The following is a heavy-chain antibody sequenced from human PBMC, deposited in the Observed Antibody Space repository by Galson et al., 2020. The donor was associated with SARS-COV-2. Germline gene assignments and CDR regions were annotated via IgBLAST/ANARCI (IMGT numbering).Heavy chain of an antibody. D-gene: IGHD3-3*01. Sequence: GGSLRLSCAASGFTSSLFGMTWVRQTPGRGLEWVASLSAAGTTTYYADSVKGRFTISRDNSQNTLFLQMDSLRVEDTGLYYCAKDVASIVVANRPPKYFDYWGRGTQVTVSS. CDR3: AKDVASIVVANRPPKYFDY. CDR1: GFTSSLFG. CDR2: LSAAGTTT. J-gene: IGHJ1*01. V-gene: IGHV3-23*01.